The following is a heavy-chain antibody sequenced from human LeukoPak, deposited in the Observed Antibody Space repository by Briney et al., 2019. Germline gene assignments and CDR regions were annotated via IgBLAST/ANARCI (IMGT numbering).Heavy chain of an antibody. Sequence: SVKVSCKASGGTFSSYAISWVRQAPGQGLEWMGGIIPIFGTANYAQKFQGRVTITADKSTSTAYMELSSLRSADTAVYYCARAPPRWRSYGSYYYYYMDVWGKGTTVTVSS. CDR2: IIPIFGTA. V-gene: IGHV1-69*06. CDR3: ARAPPRWRSYGSYYYYYMDV. D-gene: IGHD5-18*01. J-gene: IGHJ6*03. CDR1: GGTFSSYA.